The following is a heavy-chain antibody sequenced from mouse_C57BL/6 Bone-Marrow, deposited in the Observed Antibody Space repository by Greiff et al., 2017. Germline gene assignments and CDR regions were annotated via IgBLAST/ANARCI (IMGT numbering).Heavy chain of an antibody. J-gene: IGHJ2*01. CDR2: IDPSDSFT. CDR1: GYTFTSYW. V-gene: IGHV1-59*01. D-gene: IGHD1-1*01. Sequence: QFQLQQPGAELVRPGTSVKLSCKASGYTFTSYWMHWVKQRPGQGLEWIGVIDPSDSFTNYNQKFKGKATLTVDTSSSTAYMQLSSLTSEDSAVYYCARAYYGPYYFDYWGQGTTLTVSS. CDR3: ARAYYGPYYFDY.